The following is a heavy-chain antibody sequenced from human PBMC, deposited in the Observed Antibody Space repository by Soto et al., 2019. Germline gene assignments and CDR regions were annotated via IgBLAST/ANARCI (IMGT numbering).Heavy chain of an antibody. CDR1: GFTFSSYS. Sequence: ALRLSCAASGFTFSSYSMNWVRQAPGKGLEWVSSISSSSSYIYYADSVKGRFTISRDNAKNSLYLQMNSLRAEDTAVYYCAAKGYYDSSGYPSYGMDVWGQGTTVTVSS. J-gene: IGHJ6*02. CDR3: AAKGYYDSSGYPSYGMDV. V-gene: IGHV3-21*01. D-gene: IGHD3-22*01. CDR2: ISSSSSYI.